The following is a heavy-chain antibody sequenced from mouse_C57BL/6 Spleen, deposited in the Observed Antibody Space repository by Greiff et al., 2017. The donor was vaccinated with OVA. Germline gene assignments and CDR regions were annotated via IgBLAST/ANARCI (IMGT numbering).Heavy chain of an antibody. Sequence: QVQLQQPGAELVRPGSSVKLSCKASGYTFTSYWMHWVKQRPIQGLEWIGNIDPSDSETHYNQKFKDKATLTVDKSSSTAYMQLSSLTSEDSAVYYCARGRGYGSSPFAYWGQGTLVTVSA. V-gene: IGHV1-52*01. J-gene: IGHJ3*01. CDR1: GYTFTSYW. CDR3: ARGRGYGSSPFAY. CDR2: IDPSDSET. D-gene: IGHD1-1*01.